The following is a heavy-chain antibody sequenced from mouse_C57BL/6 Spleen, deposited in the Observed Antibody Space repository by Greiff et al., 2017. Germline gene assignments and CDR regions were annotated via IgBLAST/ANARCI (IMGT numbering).Heavy chain of an antibody. V-gene: IGHV1-85*01. CDR1: GYTFTSYD. CDR3: AITTVVGELDY. Sequence: QLQESGPELVKPGASVKLSCKASGYTFTSYDINWVKQRPGQGLEWIGWIYPRDGSTKYNEKFKGKATLTVDTSSSTAYMELHSLTSEDSAVYFCAITTVVGELDYWGQGTTLTVSS. CDR2: IYPRDGST. D-gene: IGHD1-1*01. J-gene: IGHJ2*01.